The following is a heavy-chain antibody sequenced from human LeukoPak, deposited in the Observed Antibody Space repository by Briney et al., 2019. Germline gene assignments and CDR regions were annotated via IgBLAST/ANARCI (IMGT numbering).Heavy chain of an antibody. V-gene: IGHV1-2*02. CDR3: ATDGAGDYLNH. J-gene: IGHJ4*02. D-gene: IGHD4-17*01. CDR1: GYTFTGYY. CDR2: INPNSGGT. Sequence: ASVKVSCKASGYTFTGYYMHWVRQAPGQGLEWMGWINPNSGGTFYAQKFQGRVNMTEDTSTDTAYMELSSLSYDDTAVYYCATDGAGDYLNHWGQGTLVTVSS.